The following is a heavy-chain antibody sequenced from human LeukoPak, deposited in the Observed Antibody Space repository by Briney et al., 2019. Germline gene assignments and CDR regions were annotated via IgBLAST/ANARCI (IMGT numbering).Heavy chain of an antibody. V-gene: IGHV3-48*03. Sequence: GGSLRLSCAASGFIFSNYDMNWVRQAPGKGLEWISYISSSGSSIYYADSVKSRFTISRDNAKRSLYLQMNSLRAEDTAVYYCVKDSEATFDYWGQGTLVTVSS. J-gene: IGHJ4*02. CDR2: ISSSGSSI. CDR1: GFIFSNYD. CDR3: VKDSEATFDY.